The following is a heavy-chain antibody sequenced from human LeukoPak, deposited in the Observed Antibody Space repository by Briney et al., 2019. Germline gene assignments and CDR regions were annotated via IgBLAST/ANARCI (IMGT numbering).Heavy chain of an antibody. V-gene: IGHV4-59*01. J-gene: IGHJ4*02. CDR2: VYDTGRT. CDR3: AKVRGLGLFDY. Sequence: SETLSLTCTVSGGSIGGYYWSWIRQPPGKGLEWIGHVYDTGRTNFNPSFKSRVTMSLDTSKNQFSLILNSVTAADTALYYCAKVRGLGLFDYWGRGTQVTVSS. D-gene: IGHD3-10*01. CDR1: GGSIGGYY.